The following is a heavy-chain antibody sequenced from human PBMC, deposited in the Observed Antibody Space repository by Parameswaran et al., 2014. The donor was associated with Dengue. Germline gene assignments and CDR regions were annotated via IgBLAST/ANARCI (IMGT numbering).Heavy chain of an antibody. J-gene: IGHJ5*02. CDR3: ARHGVAVAGTRGHYWFDP. D-gene: IGHD6-19*01. V-gene: IGHV4-39*01. Sequence: VRQMPGKGLEWIGSIYYSGSTYYNPSLKSRVTISVDTSKNQFSLKLSSVTAADTAVYYCARHGVAVAGTRGHYWFDPWGQGTLVTVSS. CDR2: IYYSGST.